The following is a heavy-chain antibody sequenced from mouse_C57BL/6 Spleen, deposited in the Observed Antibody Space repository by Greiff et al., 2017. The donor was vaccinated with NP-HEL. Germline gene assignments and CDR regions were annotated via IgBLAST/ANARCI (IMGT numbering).Heavy chain of an antibody. Sequence: VQLQQPGAELVKPGASVKLSCKASGYAFSSYWMNWVKQRPGRGLEWIGRIYPGDGGTKYNGKFKGKATLTADKPSSTAYMQLSSLTSEDSAVYFCARGGPWYLDYWGQGTTLTVSS. V-gene: IGHV1-80*01. J-gene: IGHJ2*01. D-gene: IGHD1-1*02. CDR1: GYAFSSYW. CDR3: ARGGPWYLDY. CDR2: IYPGDGGT.